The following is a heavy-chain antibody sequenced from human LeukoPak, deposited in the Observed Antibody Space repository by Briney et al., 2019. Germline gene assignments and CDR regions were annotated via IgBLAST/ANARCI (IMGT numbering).Heavy chain of an antibody. Sequence: SETLSLTCTVSGGSIGSYYWSWIRQPPGKGLEWIGYIYYSGSTNYNPSLKSRVTISVDTSKNQFSLKLSSVTAADTAVYYCARKYFRQLDPWGQGTLVTVSS. CDR3: ARKYFRQLDP. CDR1: GGSIGSYY. J-gene: IGHJ5*02. CDR2: IYYSGST. V-gene: IGHV4-59*01. D-gene: IGHD3-10*01.